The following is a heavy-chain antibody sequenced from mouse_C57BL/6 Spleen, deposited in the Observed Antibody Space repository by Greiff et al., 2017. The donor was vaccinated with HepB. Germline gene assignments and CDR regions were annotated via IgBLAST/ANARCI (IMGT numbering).Heavy chain of an antibody. CDR2: IYPRSGNT. D-gene: IGHD1-1*01. CDR1: GYTFTSYG. CDR3: ARLPPNYYGSSFDY. J-gene: IGHJ2*01. V-gene: IGHV1-81*01. Sequence: VQLQQSGAELARPGASVKLSCKASGYTFTSYGISWVKQRTGQGLEWIGEIYPRSGNTYYNEKFKGKATLTADKSSSTAYMELRSLTSEDSAVYFCARLPPNYYGSSFDYWGQGTTLTVSS.